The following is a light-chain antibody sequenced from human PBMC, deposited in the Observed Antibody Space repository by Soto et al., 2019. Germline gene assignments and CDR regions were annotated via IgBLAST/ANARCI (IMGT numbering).Light chain of an antibody. CDR1: QSSSTY. Sequence: DIQMTQSPSSLSASVGDRVTITCRASQSSSTYLNWYQQKPGKAPKLLIYAASSLQSGVPSRFSGSGSGTDFTLTISSLQPEDFATYYCQRSDSTWTFGQGTKVDIK. CDR3: QRSDSTWT. J-gene: IGKJ1*01. V-gene: IGKV1-39*01. CDR2: AAS.